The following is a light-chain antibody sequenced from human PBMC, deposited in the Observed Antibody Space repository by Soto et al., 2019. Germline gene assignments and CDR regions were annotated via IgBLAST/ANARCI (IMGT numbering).Light chain of an antibody. CDR3: QQYDNIPLT. J-gene: IGKJ4*01. V-gene: IGKV1-33*01. CDR1: QDISDF. CDR2: DAS. Sequence: DFQMTQSPSSLSASVGDRVTITCQASQDISDFLNWYQQKPGAAPKLLIYDASNLQAGVPSRFSGSRSGTDFTFTIISLQPEDVATYYCQQYDNIPLTFGGGTKVEIK.